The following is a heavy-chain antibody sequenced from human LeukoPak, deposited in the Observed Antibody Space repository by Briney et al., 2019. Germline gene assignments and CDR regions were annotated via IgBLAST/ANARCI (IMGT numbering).Heavy chain of an antibody. Sequence: SQTLSLTCAISGDSVSSNSAAWYWIRQSPSRGLEWLGRTYYRSKWYNDYAVSVKSRITINPDTSKNQSSLQMNSVTPEDTAVYYCARGAYSSGWYLFDSWGQGTLVTVSS. CDR2: TYYRSKWYN. CDR3: ARGAYSSGWYLFDS. CDR1: GDSVSSNSAA. D-gene: IGHD6-19*01. J-gene: IGHJ4*02. V-gene: IGHV6-1*01.